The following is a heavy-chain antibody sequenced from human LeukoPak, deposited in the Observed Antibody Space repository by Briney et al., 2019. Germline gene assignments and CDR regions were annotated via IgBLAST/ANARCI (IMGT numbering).Heavy chain of an antibody. CDR2: ISSSSSYI. CDR3: ARIYYDSSGYRLFDY. V-gene: IGHV3-21*01. CDR1: GFTFSSYS. Sequence: GGSLRLSCAASGFTFSSYSMNWVRQAPGKGLEWVSSISSSSSYIYYADSVKGRSTISRDNAKNSLYLQMNSLRAEDTALYYCARIYYDSSGYRLFDYWGQGTLVTVSS. J-gene: IGHJ4*02. D-gene: IGHD3-22*01.